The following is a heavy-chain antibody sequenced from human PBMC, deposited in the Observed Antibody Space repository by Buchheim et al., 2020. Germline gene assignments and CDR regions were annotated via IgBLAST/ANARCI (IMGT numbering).Heavy chain of an antibody. CDR2: ISANDRPV. CDR3: VRSYCGGDCYSTPFGY. D-gene: IGHD2-21*02. CDR1: GFTFSSYS. J-gene: IGHJ4*02. Sequence: EVQLLESGGGLVQSGGSLRLSCAGSGFTFSSYSLNWVRQAPGKGLEWVSYISANDRPVFYADSVKGRFTISRDNDKNSLYLQMNSLRHEDTAVYYCVRSYCGGDCYSTPFGYWGQGTL. V-gene: IGHV3-48*02.